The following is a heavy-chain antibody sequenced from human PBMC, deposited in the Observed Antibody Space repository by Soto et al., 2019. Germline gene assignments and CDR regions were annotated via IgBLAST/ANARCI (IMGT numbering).Heavy chain of an antibody. Sequence: GGSLRLSCAASGFTFSSYGMHWVRQAPGKGLEWVAVIWYDGSNKYYADSVKGRFTISRDNSKNTLYLQMNSLRAEDTAVYYCARKADDFWRGGWFDPWGQGTLVTVSS. CDR1: GFTFSSYG. D-gene: IGHD3-3*01. CDR2: IWYDGSNK. V-gene: IGHV3-33*01. CDR3: ARKADDFWRGGWFDP. J-gene: IGHJ5*02.